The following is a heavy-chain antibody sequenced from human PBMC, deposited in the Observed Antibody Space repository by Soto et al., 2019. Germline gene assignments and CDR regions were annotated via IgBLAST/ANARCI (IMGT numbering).Heavy chain of an antibody. V-gene: IGHV4-59*01. Sequence: SDTLSLTCTVSGGSISSYYWSWIRQPPGKGLEWIGYIYYSGSTNYNPSLKSRVTISVDTSKNQFSLKLSSVTAADTAVYYCARGFYSGYENFDYWGQGTLVTVSS. J-gene: IGHJ4*02. CDR3: ARGFYSGYENFDY. D-gene: IGHD5-12*01. CDR2: IYYSGST. CDR1: GGSISSYY.